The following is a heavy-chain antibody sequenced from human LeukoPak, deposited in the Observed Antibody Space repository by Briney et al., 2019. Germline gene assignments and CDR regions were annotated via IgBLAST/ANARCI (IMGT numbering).Heavy chain of an antibody. CDR1: GYTFSNYG. J-gene: IGHJ4*02. CDR3: ARAIAGDYNDY. D-gene: IGHD3-16*02. CDR2: ISAYNGNT. Sequence: GASVKVSCKASGYTFSNYGISWVRQAPGQGLEWMGWISAYNGNTNYAQKVQGRVTMTTDTSTSTAYMELRSLRSDDTAVYYCARAIAGDYNDYWGQGTLVTVSS. V-gene: IGHV1-18*01.